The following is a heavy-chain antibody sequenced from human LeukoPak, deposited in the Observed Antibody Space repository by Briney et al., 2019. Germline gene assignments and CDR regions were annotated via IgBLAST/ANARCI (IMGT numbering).Heavy chain of an antibody. Sequence: GXXLXXXXXAXGXTXRXXXXXXVRQAPGKXXEXXAVVSSDGSIKFYPDSVKGRFTVSRDNSKNTLYLQMDSLRTDDTAVYFCARDPVPGSPDYFDYWGQGTLVTVSS. CDR1: GXTXRXXX. CDR3: ARDPVPGSPDYFDY. J-gene: IGHJ4*02. V-gene: IGHV3-30-3*01. D-gene: IGHD1-26*01. CDR2: VSSDGSIK.